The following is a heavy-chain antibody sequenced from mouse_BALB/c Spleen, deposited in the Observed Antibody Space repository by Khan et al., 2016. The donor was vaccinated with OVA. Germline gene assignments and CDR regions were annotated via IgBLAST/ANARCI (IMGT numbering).Heavy chain of an antibody. CDR3: ARGYFGNYEFAY. CDR1: GYTFTSYW. Sequence: QVQLQQSGAELVKPGASVKLSCKTSGYTFTSYWIQWVKQRPGQGLGWIGQIFPGTGTTYYNENFKGKATLTVDTSSNTAYIQLSSLTSEDSAVYFCARGYFGNYEFAYWGQGTLVTVSP. V-gene: IGHV1S132*01. CDR2: IFPGTGTT. J-gene: IGHJ3*01. D-gene: IGHD2-1*01.